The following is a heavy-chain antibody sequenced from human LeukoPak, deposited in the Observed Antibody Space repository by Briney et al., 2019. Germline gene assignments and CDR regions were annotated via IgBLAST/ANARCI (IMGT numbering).Heavy chain of an antibody. CDR2: ISYDGSNK. D-gene: IGHD3-22*01. CDR1: GFTFSSYA. V-gene: IGHV3-30-3*01. J-gene: IGHJ3*02. CDR3: ARGRDYYDSSGLGFDI. Sequence: GGSVRLSCAASGFTFSSYAMHWVRQAPGKGLEWVAVISYDGSNKYYADSVKGRFTISRDNSKNTLYLQMNSLRAEDTAVYYCARGRDYYDSSGLGFDIWGQGTMVTVSS.